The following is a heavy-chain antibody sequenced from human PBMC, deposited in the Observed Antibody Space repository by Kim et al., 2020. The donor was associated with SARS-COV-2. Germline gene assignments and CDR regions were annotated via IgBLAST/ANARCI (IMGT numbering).Heavy chain of an antibody. D-gene: IGHD3-22*01. J-gene: IGHJ4*02. CDR3: ARRGYYDSSGYYNFDY. V-gene: IGHV4-59*13. Sequence: SETLSLTCTVSGGSISSYYWSWIRQPPGKGLEWIGYIYYSGSTNYNPSLKSRVTISVDTSKNQFSLKLSSVTAADTAVYYCARRGYYDSSGYYNFDYCGQGTLVTVSS. CDR1: GGSISSYY. CDR2: IYYSGST.